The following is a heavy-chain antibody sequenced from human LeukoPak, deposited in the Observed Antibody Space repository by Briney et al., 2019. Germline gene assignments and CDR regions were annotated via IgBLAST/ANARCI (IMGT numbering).Heavy chain of an antibody. CDR1: AFSFSSYS. D-gene: IGHD3-3*01. V-gene: IGHV3-23*01. J-gene: IGHJ4*02. CDR3: AKRITSFGVVIKLGY. Sequence: GGSLRLSCAASAFSFSSYSMSWVRQAPGKGLEWVSAISGSGGSSYYADSVKGRFTIYRDNSKNTLYLQMNSLRAQDTAVYYCAKRITSFGVVIKLGYWGQGTLVTVSS. CDR2: ISGSGGSS.